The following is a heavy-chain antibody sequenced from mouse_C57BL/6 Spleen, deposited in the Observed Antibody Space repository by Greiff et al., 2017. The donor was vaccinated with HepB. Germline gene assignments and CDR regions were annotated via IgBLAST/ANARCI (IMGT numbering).Heavy chain of an antibody. CDR2: ISYDGSN. J-gene: IGHJ4*01. V-gene: IGHV3-6*01. Sequence: ESGPGLVKPSQSLSLTCSVTGYSITSGYYWNWIRQFPGNKLEWMGYISYDGSNNYNPSLKNRISITRDTSKNQFFLKLNSVTTEDTATYYCARIIYYYDAMDYWGQGTSVTVSS. D-gene: IGHD1-1*01. CDR1: GYSITSGYY. CDR3: ARIIYYYDAMDY.